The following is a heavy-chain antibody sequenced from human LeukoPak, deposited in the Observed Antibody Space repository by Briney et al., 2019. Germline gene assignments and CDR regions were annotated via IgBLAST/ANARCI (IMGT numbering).Heavy chain of an antibody. CDR2: ISSSSSYI. D-gene: IGHD2-2*01. CDR3: AKDIGYQPLHDAFDI. J-gene: IGHJ3*02. Sequence: PGGSLRLSCAASGFTFSSYSMNWVRQAPGKGLEWVSSISSSSSYIYYADSVKGRFTISRDNAKNSLYLQMNSLRAEDTALYYCAKDIGYQPLHDAFDIWGQGTMVTVSS. CDR1: GFTFSSYS. V-gene: IGHV3-21*04.